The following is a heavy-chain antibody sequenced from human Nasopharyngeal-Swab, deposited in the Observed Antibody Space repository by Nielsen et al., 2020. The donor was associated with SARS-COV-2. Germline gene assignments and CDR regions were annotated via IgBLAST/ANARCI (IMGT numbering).Heavy chain of an antibody. V-gene: IGHV4-59*01. D-gene: IGHD2-15*01. J-gene: IGHJ3*01. Sequence: SETLSLTCTASGGSISSYYRSWIRQPPGKGLEWIGYIYYSGSNNYNPSLKSRVTISVAKSKNQFSLKLSSVTAAYTAVYYCARAMVVVPFSFDFWGQGTMVTVSS. CDR2: IYYSGSN. CDR3: ARAMVVVPFSFDF. CDR1: GGSISSYY.